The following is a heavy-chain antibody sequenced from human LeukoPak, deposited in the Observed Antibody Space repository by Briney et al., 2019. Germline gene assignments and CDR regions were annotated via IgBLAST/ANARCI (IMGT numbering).Heavy chain of an antibody. CDR1: GGSISSYY. J-gene: IGHJ6*02. V-gene: IGHV4-59*12. D-gene: IGHD3-3*01. CDR3: ARGGIFVVVPPGDYGMDV. CDR2: IYYSGST. Sequence: SETLSLTCTVSGGSISSYYWSWIRQPPGKGLEWIGYIYYSGSTNYNPSLKSRVTISIDTSKNQFSLELRSVTAADTAVYYCARGGIFVVVPPGDYGMDVWGQGTTVTVSS.